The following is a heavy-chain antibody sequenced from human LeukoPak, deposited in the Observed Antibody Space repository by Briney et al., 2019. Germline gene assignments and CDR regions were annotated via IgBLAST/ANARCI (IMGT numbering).Heavy chain of an antibody. CDR3: ARITGG. D-gene: IGHD1-14*01. V-gene: IGHV4-39*01. Sequence: PSETLSLTCAVSDGSLSSSSYYWGWIRQPPGNGLEWIGTLYSSGSTYYNPSLKSRVTISVDTSKNQFSLNLSSVTAADTAVYYCARITGGWGQGTLVTVSS. J-gene: IGHJ4*02. CDR1: DGSLSSSSYY. CDR2: LYSSGST.